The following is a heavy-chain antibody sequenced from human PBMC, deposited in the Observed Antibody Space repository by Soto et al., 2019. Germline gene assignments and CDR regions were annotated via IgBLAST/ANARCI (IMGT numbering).Heavy chain of an antibody. CDR2: IKQDGRDK. D-gene: IGHD6-19*01. CDR3: ARDLLGSGWYAYYFDY. J-gene: IGHJ4*02. CDR1: GFTFSGYC. Sequence: EVQLVESGGGLVQPGGSLRLSCAASGFTFSGYCMSWVRQAPGKGLEWVANIKQDGRDKYYLDSVKGRFTISRDNAKKSLYLQMNSLKAEDTAVYYCARDLLGSGWYAYYFDYWGQGTLVTVSS. V-gene: IGHV3-7*01.